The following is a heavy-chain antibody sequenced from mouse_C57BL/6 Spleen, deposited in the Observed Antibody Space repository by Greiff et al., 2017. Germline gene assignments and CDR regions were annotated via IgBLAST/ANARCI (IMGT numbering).Heavy chain of an antibody. J-gene: IGHJ3*01. CDR3: AREAGYYGSSPAWFAY. V-gene: IGHV1-66*01. Sequence: QVQLQQSGPELVKPGASVKISCKASGYSFTSYYIHWVKQRPGQGLEWIGWIYPGSGNTKYNEKFKGKATLTADTSSSTAYMQLSSLTSEDSAVYYCAREAGYYGSSPAWFAYWGQGTLVTVSA. CDR2: IYPGSGNT. D-gene: IGHD1-1*01. CDR1: GYSFTSYY.